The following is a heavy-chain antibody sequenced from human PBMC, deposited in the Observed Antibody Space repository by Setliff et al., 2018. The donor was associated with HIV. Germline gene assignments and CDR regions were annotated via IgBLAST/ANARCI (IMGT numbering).Heavy chain of an antibody. Sequence: GGSLRLSCAASGFTFRNYKFNWVRQAPGRGLEWVSSISIGSGGAIDYADSVKGRFTISRDNAKSSLYLQMNSLRAEDTAIYYCARDRERWLQSRLFDPWGQGTLVTVSS. CDR2: ISIGSGGAI. CDR3: ARDRERWLQSRLFDP. J-gene: IGHJ5*02. V-gene: IGHV3-48*03. D-gene: IGHD4-4*01. CDR1: GFTFRNYK.